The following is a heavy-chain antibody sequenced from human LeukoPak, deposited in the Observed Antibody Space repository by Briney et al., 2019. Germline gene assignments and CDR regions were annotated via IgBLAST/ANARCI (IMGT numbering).Heavy chain of an antibody. J-gene: IGHJ4*02. Sequence: SETLSLTCTVSGYSISSTYYWSWIRQPPGKGLEWIGEINHSGSTNYNPSLKSRVTISVDTSKSQFSLKLSSVTAADTAVYYCVNGSGSRWYYFDYWGQGTLVTVSS. CDR2: INHSGST. D-gene: IGHD3-10*01. V-gene: IGHV4-38-2*02. CDR1: GYSISSTYY. CDR3: VNGSGSRWYYFDY.